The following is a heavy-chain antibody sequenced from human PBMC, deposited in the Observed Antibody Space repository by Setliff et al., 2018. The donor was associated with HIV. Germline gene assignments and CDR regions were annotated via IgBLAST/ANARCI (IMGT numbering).Heavy chain of an antibody. J-gene: IGHJ6*03. Sequence: KPSETLSLTCTVSGGSISSGGYYWSWIRQHPGKGLEWIGYIYYSGSTYYNPSLKSLVTISVDTSKNQFSLKLSSVTAADTAVYYCARTYASYYYDSSGTFGYYMDVWGKGTTVTVSS. CDR1: GGSISSGGYY. V-gene: IGHV4-31*01. CDR3: ARTYASYYYDSSGTFGYYMDV. CDR2: IYYSGST. D-gene: IGHD3-22*01.